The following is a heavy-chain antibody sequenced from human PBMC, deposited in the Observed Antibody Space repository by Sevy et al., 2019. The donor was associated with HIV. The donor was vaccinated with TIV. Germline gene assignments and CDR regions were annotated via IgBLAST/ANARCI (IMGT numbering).Heavy chain of an antibody. J-gene: IGHJ3*02. Sequence: GGSLRLSCAASGFTFSSYAMSWVRQAPGKGLEWVSAISGSGGSTYYADSVKGRFTISRDNSKNTLYLQMNSLRAEDTAVYYCAKPTLIVVVITPGAFDIWGQGTMVTVSS. CDR1: GFTFSSYA. CDR3: AKPTLIVVVITPGAFDI. V-gene: IGHV3-23*01. D-gene: IGHD3-22*01. CDR2: ISGSGGST.